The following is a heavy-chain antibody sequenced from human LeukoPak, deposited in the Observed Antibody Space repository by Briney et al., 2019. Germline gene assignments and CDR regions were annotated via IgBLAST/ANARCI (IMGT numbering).Heavy chain of an antibody. CDR3: ARDSGSGSNDY. CDR2: ISAGDGNT. J-gene: IGHJ4*02. CDR1: GYTFTSYA. Sequence: ASVKVSCKASGYTFTSYAIHWLRQAPGQRLEWMGWISAGDGNTKYSQNFQGRVTFISNTSATTAFMELSSLRSEDAAVYYCARDSGSGSNDYWGQGTLATVSS. V-gene: IGHV1-3*01. D-gene: IGHD1-26*01.